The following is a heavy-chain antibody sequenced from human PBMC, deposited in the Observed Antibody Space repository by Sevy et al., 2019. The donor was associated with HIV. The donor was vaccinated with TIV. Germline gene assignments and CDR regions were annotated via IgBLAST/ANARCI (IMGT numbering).Heavy chain of an antibody. J-gene: IGHJ4*01. CDR3: VRTDPDQHFDS. CDR1: GDTFTNNY. V-gene: IGHV1-46*01. Sequence: ASVKVSCKASGDTFTNNYIHWVRQAPGQGLEWMGMVDPSAGNTTYALKSQGRVTMTRDTSTSILYMELSSLRSEDTAVYYCVRTDPDQHFDSWGHGTLVTVSS. CDR2: VDPSAGNT.